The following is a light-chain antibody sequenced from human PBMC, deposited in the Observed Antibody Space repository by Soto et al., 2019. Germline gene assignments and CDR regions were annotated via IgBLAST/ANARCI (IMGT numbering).Light chain of an antibody. J-gene: IGKJ3*01. CDR3: QQRSNWPLFT. CDR1: QSVSRY. V-gene: IGKV3-11*01. Sequence: EIELTQSPATLSLSPGERATLSCRASQSVSRYLAWYQQKPGQAPRLLIYDASNRATGIPARFSGSGSGTDFTLTISSLEPEDFAVYYCQQRSNWPLFTFGPGTKVDIK. CDR2: DAS.